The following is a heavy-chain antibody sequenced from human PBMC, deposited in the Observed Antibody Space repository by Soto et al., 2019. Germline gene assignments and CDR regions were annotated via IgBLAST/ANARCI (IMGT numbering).Heavy chain of an antibody. J-gene: IGHJ6*01. V-gene: IGHV4-4*07. CDR3: ARGTEVRRIAARPQGYYGMDV. CDR1: GGSISSYY. D-gene: IGHD6-6*01. Sequence: SETLSLTCTVSGGSISSYYWSWIRQPAGKGLEWIGRIYTSGSTNYNPSLKSRVTMSVDTSKNQFSLKLSSVTAADSAVYYCARGTEVRRIAARPQGYYGMDVWGQGTRVTVSS. CDR2: IYTSGST.